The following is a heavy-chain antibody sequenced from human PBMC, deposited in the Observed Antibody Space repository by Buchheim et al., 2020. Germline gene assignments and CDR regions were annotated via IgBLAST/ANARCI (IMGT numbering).Heavy chain of an antibody. V-gene: IGHV4-31*03. CDR1: GGSISSGTYY. Sequence: QVRLQESGPGRVKPSQTLSLTCNVSGGSISSGTYYWGWIRQHPGKGLEWIGYIYYSGSTYYNSSLTSRVTISVDTSKNQFSLKLSSVSAADTAVYFCARGNPMVTTHFDCWGQGTL. D-gene: IGHD4-17*01. CDR2: IYYSGST. CDR3: ARGNPMVTTHFDC. J-gene: IGHJ4*02.